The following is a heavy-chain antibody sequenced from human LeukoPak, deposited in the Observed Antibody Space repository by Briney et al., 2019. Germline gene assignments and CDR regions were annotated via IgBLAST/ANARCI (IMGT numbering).Heavy chain of an antibody. J-gene: IGHJ4*02. CDR2: IYHSGST. V-gene: IGHV4-59*08. CDR3: ARRVWAENFDY. D-gene: IGHD1-26*01. CDR1: GGSISSYY. Sequence: PSETLSLTCTVSGGSISSYYWSWIRQPPGKGLEWIGYIYHSGSTNYNPSLKSRVTISLDTSKNQFSLKLTSVTAADTAVYYCARRVWAENFDYWGLGALVTVSS.